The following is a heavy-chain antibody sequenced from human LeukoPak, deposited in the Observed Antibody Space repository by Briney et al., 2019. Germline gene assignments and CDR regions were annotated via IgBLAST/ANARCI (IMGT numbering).Heavy chain of an antibody. D-gene: IGHD7-27*01. CDR3: ARGETGDLFFDY. J-gene: IGHJ4*02. CDR1: GGSISSYY. CDR2: IYYSGST. V-gene: IGHV4-59*01. Sequence: SETLSLTCTVSGGSISSYYWSWIRQPPGKGLEWIGYIYYSGSTNYNPSLKSRVIISVDTSKNQFSLKLSSVTAADTAVYYCARGETGDLFFDYWGQGTLVTVSS.